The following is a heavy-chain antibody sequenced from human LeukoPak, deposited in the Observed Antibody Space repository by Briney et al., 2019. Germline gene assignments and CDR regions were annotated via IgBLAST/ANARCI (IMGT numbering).Heavy chain of an antibody. J-gene: IGHJ3*02. D-gene: IGHD1-26*01. CDR3: ATFHSPRETFDI. Sequence: GGSLRLSCAASGFSVSSNYLSWVRQAPGKGLEWVSVLYGTGKTYYSDSVKGRVTIIRDNSKNTLYLQINSLRPEDTAVYYCATFHSPRETFDIWGQGTMVTVSS. V-gene: IGHV3-66*01. CDR2: LYGTGKT. CDR1: GFSVSSNY.